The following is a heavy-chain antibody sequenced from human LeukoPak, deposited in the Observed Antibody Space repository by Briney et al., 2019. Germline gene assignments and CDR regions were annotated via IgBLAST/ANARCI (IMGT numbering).Heavy chain of an antibody. V-gene: IGHV3-48*03. CDR3: ARDVVRGSGGDV. CDR1: GFTFSSYE. J-gene: IGHJ6*04. D-gene: IGHD3-10*01. CDR2: ISSSGSTI. Sequence: GGSLRLSCAASGFTFSSYEMNWVRQAPGKGLEWVSYISSSGSTIYYADSVKGRFTISRDNAKNSLYLQMNSLRAEDTAVYYCARDVVRGSGGDVWGKGTTVTVSS.